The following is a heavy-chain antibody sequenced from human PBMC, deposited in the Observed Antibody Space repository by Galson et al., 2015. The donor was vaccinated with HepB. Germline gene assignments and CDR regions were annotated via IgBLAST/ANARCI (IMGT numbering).Heavy chain of an antibody. CDR3: ARLMYYYYYGMDV. V-gene: IGHV1-69*06. D-gene: IGHD2-8*01. Sequence: SVKVSCKASGGTFSSYAISWVRQAPGQGLEWMGGIIPIFGTANYAQKFQGRVTITADKSTSTAYMELSSLRSEDTAVYYCARLMYYYYYGMDVWGQGTTVTVSS. CDR2: IIPIFGTA. J-gene: IGHJ6*02. CDR1: GGTFSSYA.